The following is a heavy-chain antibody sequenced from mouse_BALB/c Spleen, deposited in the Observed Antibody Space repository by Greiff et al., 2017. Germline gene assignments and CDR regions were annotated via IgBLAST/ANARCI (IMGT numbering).Heavy chain of an antibody. CDR3: ARGGDYGNYVSYAMDY. J-gene: IGHJ4*01. CDR2: ISSGGST. CDR1: GFTFSSYA. D-gene: IGHD2-1*01. V-gene: IGHV5-6-5*01. Sequence: EVKLVESGGGLVKPGGSLKLSCAASGFTFSSYAMSWVRQTPEKRLEWVASISSGGSTYYPDSVKGRFTISRDNARNILYLQMSSLRSEDTAMYYCARGGDYGNYVSYAMDYWGQGTSVTVSS.